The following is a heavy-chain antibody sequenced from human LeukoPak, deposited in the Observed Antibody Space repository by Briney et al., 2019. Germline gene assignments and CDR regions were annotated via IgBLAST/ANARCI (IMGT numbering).Heavy chain of an antibody. V-gene: IGHV1-2*04. J-gene: IGHJ4*02. Sequence: ASVKVSCKASGYTFTGYYMHWVRQAPGQGLEWMGWINPNSGGTNYAQKFQGWVTMTRDTSISTAYMELSRLRSDDTAVYYCARPASGWPQSTTGPYFDYWGQGTLVTVSS. CDR1: GYTFTGYY. CDR3: ARPASGWPQSTTGPYFDY. CDR2: INPNSGGT. D-gene: IGHD5-24*01.